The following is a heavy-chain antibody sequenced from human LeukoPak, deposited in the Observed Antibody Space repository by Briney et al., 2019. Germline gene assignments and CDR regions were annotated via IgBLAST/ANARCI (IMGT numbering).Heavy chain of an antibody. CDR1: GFTFRSYS. Sequence: GGSLRLSCAASGFTFRSYSMNWVRQAPGKGLEWVSSISGSTTYIYYADSVKGRFTISRDNTKNSLCLQMNSLRAEDTAVYYCARALDCTNGVCGFVYWGQGTLVTVSS. V-gene: IGHV3-21*01. D-gene: IGHD2-8*01. CDR2: ISGSTTYI. J-gene: IGHJ4*02. CDR3: ARALDCTNGVCGFVY.